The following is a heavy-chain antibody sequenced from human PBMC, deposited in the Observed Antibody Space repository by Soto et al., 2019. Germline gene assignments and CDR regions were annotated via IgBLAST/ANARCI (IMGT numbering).Heavy chain of an antibody. V-gene: IGHV3-21*01. J-gene: IGHJ3*02. CDR1: GFTFSSYT. Sequence: EVQLVESGGGLVKPGGSLRLSCAASGFTFSSYTINWVRQAPGKGLEWVSSIISSNSYIYYADSVKGRFTISRDNARNSLFLQMNSLRAEDTDVYYCARVSYSGYDSDAFDIWGQGTMVIVSS. D-gene: IGHD5-12*01. CDR2: IISSNSYI. CDR3: ARVSYSGYDSDAFDI.